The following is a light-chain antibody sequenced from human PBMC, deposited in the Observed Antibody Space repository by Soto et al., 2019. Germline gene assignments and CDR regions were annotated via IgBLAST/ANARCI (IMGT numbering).Light chain of an antibody. CDR2: GAS. Sequence: EIVLTQSPATLSLSPGERATLSCRASQSVSSYLAWYQHKPGQPPRLLIYGASNRATGIPARFSGSGSGTDFPLTISSLEPEDFAVYYCQQRGSWRTFGQGTKLEIK. CDR1: QSVSSY. V-gene: IGKV3-11*01. CDR3: QQRGSWRT. J-gene: IGKJ2*01.